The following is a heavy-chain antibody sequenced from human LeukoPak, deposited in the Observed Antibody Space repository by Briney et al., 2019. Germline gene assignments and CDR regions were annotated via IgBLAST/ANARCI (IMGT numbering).Heavy chain of an antibody. Sequence: PGGSLRLSCAASGFTFSSYGMHWVRQAPGKGLEWVAVISYDGSNKYYADSVKGRFTISRDNSKNTLYLQMNSLRAEDTAVYYCAKAHFDWSNWFDPWGQGTLVTVSS. CDR1: GFTFSSYG. J-gene: IGHJ5*02. V-gene: IGHV3-30*18. CDR2: ISYDGSNK. D-gene: IGHD3-9*01. CDR3: AKAHFDWSNWFDP.